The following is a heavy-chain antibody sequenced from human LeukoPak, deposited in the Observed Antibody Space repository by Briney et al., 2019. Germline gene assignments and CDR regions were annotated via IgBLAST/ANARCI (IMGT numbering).Heavy chain of an antibody. V-gene: IGHV3-23*01. CDR1: GFTFSSYA. Sequence: GGSLRLSCAASGFTFSSYAMSWVRQAPGKGLEWVSLIHKSDGSTYYADSVKGRFTISRDNSKNTLYLQMNSLRAEDTAVYYCAKDGGEYYDILTGYYPRLYYMDVWGKGTTVTISS. D-gene: IGHD3-9*01. CDR2: IHKSDGST. CDR3: AKDGGEYYDILTGYYPRLYYMDV. J-gene: IGHJ6*03.